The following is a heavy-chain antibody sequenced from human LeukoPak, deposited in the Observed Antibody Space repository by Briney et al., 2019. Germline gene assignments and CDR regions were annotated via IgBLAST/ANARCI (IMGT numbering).Heavy chain of an antibody. Sequence: SETLSPTCTVSGGSISSYYWSWIRQPAGKGLEWIGRIYTSGSTNYNPSLKSRVTMSVDTSKNQFSLKLSSVTAADTAVYYCARSNGGGSKRFYYYYYMDVWGKGTTVTVSS. D-gene: IGHD2-8*01. CDR1: GGSISSYY. J-gene: IGHJ6*03. CDR3: ARSNGGGSKRFYYYYYMDV. V-gene: IGHV4-4*07. CDR2: IYTSGST.